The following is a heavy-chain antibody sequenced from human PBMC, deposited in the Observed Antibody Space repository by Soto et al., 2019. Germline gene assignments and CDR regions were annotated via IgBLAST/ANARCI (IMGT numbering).Heavy chain of an antibody. CDR2: IIPIFGTA. J-gene: IGHJ6*02. CDR3: SGYCSSTSCFYYYYYGMDV. Sequence: GASVKVSCKASGGTFNRYAISWVRQAPGQGLEWMGGIIPIFGTANYAQKFQGRVTITADKSTSTAYMELSSLRSEDTAVYYCSGYCSSTSCFYYYYYGMDVWGQGTTVTVSS. D-gene: IGHD2-2*01. V-gene: IGHV1-69*06. CDR1: GGTFNRYA.